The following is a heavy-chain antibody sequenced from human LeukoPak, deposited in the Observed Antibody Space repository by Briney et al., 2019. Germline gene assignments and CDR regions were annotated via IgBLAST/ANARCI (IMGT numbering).Heavy chain of an antibody. J-gene: IGHJ4*02. V-gene: IGHV4-59*01. CDR1: GGSISSYY. CDR3: ARDSIAVDADYFDY. Sequence: SETLSLTCTISGGSISSYYWSWIRQPPGKGLEWIGYIYYSGSTNYNPSLKSRVTISVDTSKNQFSLKLSSVTAAGTAVYYCARDSIAVDADYFDYWGQGTLVTVSS. CDR2: IYYSGST. D-gene: IGHD6-19*01.